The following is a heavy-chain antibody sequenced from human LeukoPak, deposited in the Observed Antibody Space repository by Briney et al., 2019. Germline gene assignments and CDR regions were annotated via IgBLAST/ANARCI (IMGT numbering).Heavy chain of an antibody. V-gene: IGHV4-39*01. Sequence: PSETLSLTCTVSGGSISSSSYYWGWIRQPPGKGLEWIGSIYYSGSTYYNPSLKSRVTISVDTSKNQFSLKLSSVTAADTAVYYCARRAREYYYYYMDVWGKGTTVTVSS. CDR1: GGSISSSSYY. CDR3: ARRAREYYYYYMDV. J-gene: IGHJ6*03. CDR2: IYYSGST.